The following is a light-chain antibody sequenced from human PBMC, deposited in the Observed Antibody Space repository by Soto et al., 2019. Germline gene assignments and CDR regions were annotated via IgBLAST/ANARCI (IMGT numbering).Light chain of an antibody. J-gene: IGLJ1*01. Sequence: QSALTQPASVSGSPGQSITISCTGTSSDVGGYNYVSWYRQHPGKAPKLMIYEVRNRPSGVSNRFSGSKSGNTASLTISGLQAEDEADYYCSSYTRSIPLIFGIGTKVAVL. CDR2: EVR. CDR1: SSDVGGYNY. V-gene: IGLV2-14*01. CDR3: SSYTRSIPLI.